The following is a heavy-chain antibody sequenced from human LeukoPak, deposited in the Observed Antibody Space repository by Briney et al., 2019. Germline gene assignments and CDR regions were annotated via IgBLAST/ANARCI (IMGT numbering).Heavy chain of an antibody. D-gene: IGHD6-13*01. CDR3: AKSPWQQLSTIRNQPNWFDP. V-gene: IGHV3-23*01. Sequence: GGSLRLSCAASGFTFSSYAMSWVRQAPGKGLEWVSAISGSGGSTYYADSVKGRFTISRDNSKNTLYLQMNSLRAEDTAVYYCAKSPWQQLSTIRNQPNWFDPWGQGTLVTVSS. CDR2: ISGSGGST. J-gene: IGHJ5*02. CDR1: GFTFSSYA.